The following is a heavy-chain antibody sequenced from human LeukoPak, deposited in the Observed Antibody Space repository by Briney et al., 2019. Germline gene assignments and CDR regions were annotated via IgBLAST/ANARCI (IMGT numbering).Heavy chain of an antibody. Sequence: GGSLRLSCTVSGFTVSSNSMSWVSQAPGKGLEWVANIKQDGSEKYYVDSVKGRFTISRDNAKNTLNLQMNSLRAEGTAVYYCARDLGQYYDTSDNWFDPWGQGTLVTVSS. V-gene: IGHV3-7*01. J-gene: IGHJ5*02. CDR3: ARDLGQYYDTSDNWFDP. D-gene: IGHD3-22*01. CDR2: IKQDGSEK. CDR1: GFTVSSNS.